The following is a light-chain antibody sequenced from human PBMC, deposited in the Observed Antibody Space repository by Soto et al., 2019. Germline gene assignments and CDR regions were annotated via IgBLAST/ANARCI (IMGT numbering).Light chain of an antibody. CDR2: NQS. V-gene: IGLV1-47*01. CDR3: AVWDDTLRGWE. CDR1: RSNIGKNS. Sequence: QSVLTQPPSASGTPGQRVTISCSGSRSNIGKNSVYWFQQFPGTTPKLLIFNQSRRPSAVPERFSGYRSGTSASLAISGLRFEDEADYYCAVWDDTLRGWEFGGGTKLTVL. J-gene: IGLJ3*02.